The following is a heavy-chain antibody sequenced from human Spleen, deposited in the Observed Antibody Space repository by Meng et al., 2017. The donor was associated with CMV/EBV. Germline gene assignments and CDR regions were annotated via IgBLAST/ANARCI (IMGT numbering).Heavy chain of an antibody. CDR3: ARATRYCSSTSCYNSYYYYYGMDV. V-gene: IGHV3-11*04. J-gene: IGHJ6*02. D-gene: IGHD2-2*02. Sequence: GESLKISCAASGFTFSDHYMNWIRQAPGKGLEWVSYISSSGDIVYYADSVKGRFTISRDNAKNSLYLQMNSLRAEDTAVYYCARATRYCSSTSCYNSYYYYYGMDVWGQGTTVTVSS. CDR2: ISSSGDIV. CDR1: GFTFSDHY.